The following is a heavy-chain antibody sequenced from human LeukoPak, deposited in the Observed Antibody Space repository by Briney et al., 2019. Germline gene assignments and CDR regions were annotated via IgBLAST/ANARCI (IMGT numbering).Heavy chain of an antibody. CDR1: GYTFTGYY. D-gene: IGHD6-6*01. V-gene: IGHV1-2*06. Sequence: ASVKVSCKASGYTFTGYYMHWVRQAPGQGLEWMERINPNSGGTNYAQKFQGRVTMTRDTSISTAYMELSRLRSDDTAVYYCARAYSSSSGVYFQHWGQGTLVTVSS. CDR3: ARAYSSSSGVYFQH. CDR2: INPNSGGT. J-gene: IGHJ1*01.